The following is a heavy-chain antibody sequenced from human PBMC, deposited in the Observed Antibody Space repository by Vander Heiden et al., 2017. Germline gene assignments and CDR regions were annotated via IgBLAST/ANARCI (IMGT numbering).Heavy chain of an antibody. J-gene: IGHJ3*02. CDR3: AKDMGYSYGYDAFDI. CDR1: GFTFDDYA. V-gene: IGHV3-9*01. D-gene: IGHD5-18*01. Sequence: DVQLLESVGGLVQPGRSLRFSCAASGFTFDDYAMHWVRQAPGKGLEWVSGISWNSGSIGYADSVKGRFTISRDNAKNSLYLQMNSLRAEDTALYYCAKDMGYSYGYDAFDIWGQGTMVTVSS. CDR2: ISWNSGSI.